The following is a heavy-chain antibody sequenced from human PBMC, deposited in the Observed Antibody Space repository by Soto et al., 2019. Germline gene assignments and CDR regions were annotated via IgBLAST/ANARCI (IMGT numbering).Heavy chain of an antibody. V-gene: IGHV1-46*01. CDR3: ARDVSQTFGI. J-gene: IGHJ3*02. Sequence: GASVKVSCKASGYTVTSYYMHGVRQAPGQGLEWMGIINPSGGSTSYAQKFQGRVTMTRDTSTSTVYMELSSLRSEDTAVYYCARDVSQTFGIWGQGTMVTVSS. D-gene: IGHD3-16*01. CDR2: INPSGGST. CDR1: GYTVTSYY.